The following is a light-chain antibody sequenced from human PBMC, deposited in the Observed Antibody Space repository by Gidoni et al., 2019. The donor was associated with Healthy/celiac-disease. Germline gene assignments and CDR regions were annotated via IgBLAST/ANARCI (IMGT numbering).Light chain of an antibody. J-gene: IGLJ1*01. CDR1: SSDVGGYNY. V-gene: IGLV2-14*01. CDR2: EVS. CDR3: SSYTSSSTYYV. Sequence: QSALTQPASVSGSPGQSITISCTGTSSDVGGYNYVSWYQQHPGKAPKPMIYEVSNRPSGVPDRFSGSKSGNTASLTISGLQAEDEADYYCSSYTSSSTYYVFGTGTKVTVL.